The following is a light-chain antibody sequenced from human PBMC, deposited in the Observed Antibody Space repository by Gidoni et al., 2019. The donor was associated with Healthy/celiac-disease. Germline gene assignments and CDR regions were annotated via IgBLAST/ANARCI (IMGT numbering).Light chain of an antibody. Sequence: EIVLTQSPGTLSLSPRERATLSCRASQRVSSSYLAWYQQKPGQAPRLLIYGASSRATGIPDRFSGSGSGTDFTLTISRLGPEDFAVYYCQQYGSSPPYTFGQGTKLEIK. CDR3: QQYGSSPPYT. CDR1: QRVSSSY. CDR2: GAS. V-gene: IGKV3-20*01. J-gene: IGKJ2*01.